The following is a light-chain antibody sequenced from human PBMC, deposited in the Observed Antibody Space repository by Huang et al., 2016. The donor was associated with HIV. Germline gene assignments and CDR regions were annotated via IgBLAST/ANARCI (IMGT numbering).Light chain of an antibody. CDR1: QSITNH. CDR2: DAS. CDR3: QQHDSWLT. J-gene: IGKJ4*01. Sequence: IVLTQSPATLSWYLGERVTLSCRASQSITNHLAWYQQRPGQAPRLLIYDASPRVAGVPDRFSGSGSGTDFTLTISSLEPEDFALYYCQQHDSWLTFGGGTKVEV. V-gene: IGKV3-11*01.